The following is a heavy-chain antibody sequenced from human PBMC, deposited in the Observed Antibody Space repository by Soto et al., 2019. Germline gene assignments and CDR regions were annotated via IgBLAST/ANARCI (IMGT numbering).Heavy chain of an antibody. D-gene: IGHD3-16*01. CDR3: ARWVSLTGLDS. CDR2: INSNGGTT. J-gene: IGHJ5*01. CDR1: GFSFSNYA. V-gene: IGHV3-64*01. Sequence: EVLLVESGGDLVQPGGSLRLSCAASGFSFSNYAMHWVRQAPGKGLEYVSAINSNGGTTYYANSVKGRFTSSRDNSRNTLYLQVGSLRADDTALYHCARWVSLTGLDSWGQGTLVTVSS.